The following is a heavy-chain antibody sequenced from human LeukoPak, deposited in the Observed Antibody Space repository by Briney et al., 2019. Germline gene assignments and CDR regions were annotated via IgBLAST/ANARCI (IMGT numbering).Heavy chain of an antibody. CDR2: INPNSGGT. CDR1: GYTFTGYY. Sequence: ASVTVSCKASGYTFTGYYMHWVRQAPGQGLEWMGWINPNSGGTNYAQKFQGRVTMTRDTSISTAYMELSRLRSDDTAVYYCARDVVTTATPYYYYYMDVWGKGTTVTVSS. V-gene: IGHV1-2*02. CDR3: ARDVVTTATPYYYYYMDV. J-gene: IGHJ6*03. D-gene: IGHD2-2*01.